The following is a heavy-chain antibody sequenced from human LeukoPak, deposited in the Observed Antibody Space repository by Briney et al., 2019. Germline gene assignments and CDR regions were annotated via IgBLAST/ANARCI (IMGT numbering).Heavy chain of an antibody. CDR1: GASISGYY. Sequence: SETLSLTCTVSGASISGYYWSWIRQPPGKGLEWIGYIYYSGSTNYNPSLKSRVTISVDTSKNQFSLKLSSVTAADTAVYYCARLGEVYAPARFDYWGQGTLVTVSS. V-gene: IGHV4-59*01. CDR2: IYYSGST. D-gene: IGHD2-8*01. CDR3: ARLGEVYAPARFDY. J-gene: IGHJ4*02.